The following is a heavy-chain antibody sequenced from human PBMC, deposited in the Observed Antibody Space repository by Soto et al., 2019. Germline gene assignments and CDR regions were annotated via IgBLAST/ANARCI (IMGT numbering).Heavy chain of an antibody. D-gene: IGHD2-15*01. V-gene: IGHV1-24*01. CDR2: FDPEDGET. CDR3: ATDGPYCSGGSCYYGWFDP. CDR1: GYTLTDLS. J-gene: IGHJ5*02. Sequence: ASVKVSCKVSGYTLTDLSMHCVRQAPGKGLEWMGGFDPEDGETIYAQKFQGRVTMTEDTSTDTAYMELSSLRSEDTAVYYCATDGPYCSGGSCYYGWFDPWGQGTLVTVSS.